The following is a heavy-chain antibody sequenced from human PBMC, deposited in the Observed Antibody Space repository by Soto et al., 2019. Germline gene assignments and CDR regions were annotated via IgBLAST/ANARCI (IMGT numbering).Heavy chain of an antibody. V-gene: IGHV4-61*01. J-gene: IGHJ4*02. CDR1: GGSVSSGSHY. CDR2: IYYSGST. D-gene: IGHD5-18*01. CDR3: ARRGYSYGNSYFDY. Sequence: PSETLSLTCTVSGGSVSSGSHYWSWIRQPPGKGLEWIGYIYYSGSTNYNTSLKSRVTISVDTSKNQFSLKLSSVTAADTAVYYCARRGYSYGNSYFDYWGQGTLVTVSS.